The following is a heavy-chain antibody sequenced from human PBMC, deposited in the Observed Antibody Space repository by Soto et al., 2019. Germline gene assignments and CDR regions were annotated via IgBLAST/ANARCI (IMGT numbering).Heavy chain of an antibody. CDR3: ARGNVVAIDY. Sequence: QLQLQESGSGLVKPSQTLSLTCAVSGGSISSGGYSWSWIRQPPGKGLEWIGYIYHSGSTYYHPSLQNRVTISVDRSKKQCSLKLRSVTAADTGVYYCARGNVVAIDYWGQGTLVTVSS. V-gene: IGHV4-30-2*01. CDR1: GGSISSGGYS. CDR2: IYHSGST. D-gene: IGHD2-21*01. J-gene: IGHJ4*02.